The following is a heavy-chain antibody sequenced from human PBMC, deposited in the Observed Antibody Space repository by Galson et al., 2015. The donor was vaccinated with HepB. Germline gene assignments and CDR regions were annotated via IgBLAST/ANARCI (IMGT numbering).Heavy chain of an antibody. J-gene: IGHJ6*03. V-gene: IGHV1-3*01. CDR2: INAGNGNT. Sequence: SVKVSCKASGYTFTSYAMHWVRQAPGQRLEWMGWINAGNGNTKYSQKFQGRVTITRDTSASTAYMELSSLRSEDTAVYYCATAERDYYYYYMDVWGKGTTVTVSS. CDR1: GYTFTSYA. D-gene: IGHD1-1*01. CDR3: ATAERDYYYYYMDV.